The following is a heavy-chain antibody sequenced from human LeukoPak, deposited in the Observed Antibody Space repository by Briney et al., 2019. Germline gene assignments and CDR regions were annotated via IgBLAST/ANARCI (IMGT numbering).Heavy chain of an antibody. CDR1: GGSISSYY. J-gene: IGHJ6*03. CDR2: IYYSGST. D-gene: IGHD2-2*01. CDR3: ARERYCSSTSCYGYYMDV. Sequence: SETLSLTCTVSGGSISSYYWSWIRQPPGKGLEWIGYIYYSGSTNYNPSLKSRVTISVDTSKNQFSLKLSSVTAADTAVYYCARERYCSSTSCYGYYMDVWGKGTTVTVSS. V-gene: IGHV4-59*01.